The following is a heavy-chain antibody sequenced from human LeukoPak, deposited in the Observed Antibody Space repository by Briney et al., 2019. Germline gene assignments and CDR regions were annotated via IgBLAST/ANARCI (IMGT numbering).Heavy chain of an antibody. CDR1: GGSVNSGSYY. CDR2: IYYSGST. CDR3: ARAAYSGSYHSDY. Sequence: PSETLSLTCTVSGGSVNSGSYYWNWIRQPPGKGLEWIGHIYYSGSTNYNPSLKSRVTISVDTSKNQFSLKLSSVTAADTAVYYCARAAYSGSYHSDYWGQGTLVTVSS. V-gene: IGHV4-61*01. J-gene: IGHJ4*02. D-gene: IGHD1-26*01.